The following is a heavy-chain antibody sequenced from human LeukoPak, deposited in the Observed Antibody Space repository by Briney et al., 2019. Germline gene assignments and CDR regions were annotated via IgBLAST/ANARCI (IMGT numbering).Heavy chain of an antibody. J-gene: IGHJ4*02. D-gene: IGHD2-2*02. V-gene: IGHV4-34*01. CDR1: GGSFSGYY. CDR2: INHSGST. Sequence: PSETLSLTCAVYGGSFSGYYWSRIRQPPGKGLEWIGEINHSGSTNYNPSLKSRVTISVDTSKNQFSLKLSSVTAADTAVYYCARYTLFPPKYYFDYWGQGTLVTVSS. CDR3: ARYTLFPPKYYFDY.